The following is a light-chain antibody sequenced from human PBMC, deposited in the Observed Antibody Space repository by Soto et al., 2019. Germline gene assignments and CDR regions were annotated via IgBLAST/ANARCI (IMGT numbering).Light chain of an antibody. J-gene: IGKJ1*01. CDR3: LPDYNYPWT. CDR2: AAS. CDR1: QGIRND. V-gene: IGKV1-6*01. Sequence: AIQMTQSPSSLSASVGDRVTITCRASQGIRNDLGWYQQKPGKAPNLLIYAASSLQSGVPSRFSGSGSGTDVTLTISSLQPEDFATYYCLPDYNYPWTFGQGTRVEIK.